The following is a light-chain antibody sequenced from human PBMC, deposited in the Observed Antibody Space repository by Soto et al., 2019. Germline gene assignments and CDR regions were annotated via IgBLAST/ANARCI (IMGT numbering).Light chain of an antibody. Sequence: EKVMTQSPAALSVSPGERATLSCRASQSVNSNLAWYQQKPGQAPSLLLYGASTRATGIPARFSGSASGTEFTLTISSLQSEDSAVYYCQQYNDWPLTFGGGTKVEVK. CDR2: GAS. CDR3: QQYNDWPLT. J-gene: IGKJ4*01. CDR1: QSVNSN. V-gene: IGKV3-15*01.